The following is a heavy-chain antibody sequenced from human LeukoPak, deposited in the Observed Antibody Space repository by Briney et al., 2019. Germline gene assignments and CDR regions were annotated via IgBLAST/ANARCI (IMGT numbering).Heavy chain of an antibody. CDR2: IYHSGST. Sequence: SETLSLTCTVSGYSISSGYYWGWIRQPPGKGLEWIGSIYHSGSTYYDPSLKSRVTISVDTSKNQFSLKLSSVTAADTAVYYCARDTLFGVVITRTTPPFDYWGQGTLVTVSS. D-gene: IGHD3-3*01. CDR3: ARDTLFGVVITRTTPPFDY. V-gene: IGHV4-38-2*02. J-gene: IGHJ4*02. CDR1: GYSISSGYY.